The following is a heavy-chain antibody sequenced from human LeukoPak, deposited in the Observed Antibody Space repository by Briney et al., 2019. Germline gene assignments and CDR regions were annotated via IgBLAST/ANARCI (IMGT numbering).Heavy chain of an antibody. CDR1: GLTFSSYA. J-gene: IGHJ6*02. V-gene: IGHV3-23*01. Sequence: GGSLRLSCAASGLTFSSYAMSWVRQAPGKGLEWVSAISGSGGSTYYADSVKGRFTISRDNSKNTLYLQMNSLRAEDTAVYYCAKNLKAKGAVTTYGMDVWGQGTTVTVSS. CDR2: ISGSGGST. D-gene: IGHD4-17*01. CDR3: AKNLKAKGAVTTYGMDV.